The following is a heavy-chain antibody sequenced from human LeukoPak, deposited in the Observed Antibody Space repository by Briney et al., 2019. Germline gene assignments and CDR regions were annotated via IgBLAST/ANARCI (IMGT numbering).Heavy chain of an antibody. CDR2: INPNSGVT. J-gene: IGHJ4*02. Sequence: AAVKVSCKASGYTVTGHYLHWVRQAPGQGLEWMGWINPNSGVTNYAQKFQGRVTMTRDTSINTAYMELHSLTSDDTAMYYCAKDAYSSFSSSYNMDSWGRGTLVTVPS. CDR1: GYTVTGHY. D-gene: IGHD6-19*01. V-gene: IGHV1-2*02. CDR3: AKDAYSSFSSSYNMDS.